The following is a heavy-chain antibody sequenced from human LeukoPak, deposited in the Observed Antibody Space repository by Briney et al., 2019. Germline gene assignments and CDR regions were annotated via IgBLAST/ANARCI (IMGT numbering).Heavy chain of an antibody. CDR3: ARSPVPEAGIQLWLEVGF. J-gene: IGHJ4*02. V-gene: IGHV1-2*02. CDR1: GYTFTGYY. Sequence: GASVKVSCKASGYTFTGYYMHWVRQAPGQGLEWMGWINPNSGGTNYAQKFQGGVTMTRDTSISTAYMELSRLRSDDAAVYYCARSPVPEAGIQLWLEVGFWGQGTLVTVSS. D-gene: IGHD5-18*01. CDR2: INPNSGGT.